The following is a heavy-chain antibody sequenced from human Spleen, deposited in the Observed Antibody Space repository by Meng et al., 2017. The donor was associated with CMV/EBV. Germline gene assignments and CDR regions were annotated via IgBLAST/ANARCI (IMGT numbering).Heavy chain of an antibody. CDR1: GGTLISYS. V-gene: IGHV1-69*06. J-gene: IGHJ5*02. Sequence: SVKVSCKASGGTLISYSVNWVRQAPGQGLQWMGGIIPIANTANYAQTFQGRVTITADKYTNTAYMEVSNLRSEDSATYYCAKEGSFDSFDPWGQGTLVTVSS. CDR2: IIPIANTA. D-gene: IGHD3-3*01. CDR3: AKEGSFDSFDP.